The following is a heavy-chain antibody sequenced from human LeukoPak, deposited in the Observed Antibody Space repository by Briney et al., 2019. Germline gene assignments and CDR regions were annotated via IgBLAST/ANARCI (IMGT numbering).Heavy chain of an antibody. J-gene: IGHJ4*02. D-gene: IGHD6-6*01. CDR1: GFTFSSYW. CDR2: INTDGSST. CDR3: ARSGGSSSLGY. V-gene: IGHV3-74*01. Sequence: GSLRLSCAASGFTFSSYWMHWVRQAPGKGLVWVSHINTDGSSTTYADSVKVRLTISRDNAKNTLYLQMNSLRAEDTAVYYCARSGGSSSLGYWGQGTLVTLSS.